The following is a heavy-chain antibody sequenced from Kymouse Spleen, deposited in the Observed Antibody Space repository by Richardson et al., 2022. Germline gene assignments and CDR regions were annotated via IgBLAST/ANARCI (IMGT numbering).Heavy chain of an antibody. CDR1: GGSISSYY. J-gene: IGHJ6*02. D-gene: IGHD6-19*01. CDR2: IYYSGST. CDR3: ARDEAVAYYYYGMDV. Sequence: QVQLQESGPGLVKPSETLSLTCTVSGGSISSYYWSWIRQPPGKGLEWIGYIYYSGSTNYNPSLKSRVTISVDTSKNQFSLKLSSVTAADTAVYYCARDEAVAYYYYGMDVWGQGTTVTVSS. V-gene: IGHV4-59*01.